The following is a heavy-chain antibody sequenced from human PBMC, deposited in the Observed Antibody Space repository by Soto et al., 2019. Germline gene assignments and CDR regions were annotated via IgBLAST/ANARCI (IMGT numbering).Heavy chain of an antibody. D-gene: IGHD2-15*01. CDR1: GYTFTAFH. V-gene: IGHV1-46*03. CDR3: AMPSYCSGGSCSDAFDN. CDR2: FNPSGGST. J-gene: IGHJ3*02. Sequence: ASVKVSCKASGYTFTAFHIHWFRQAPGQGLQWMGVFNPSGGSTSYAQKFQGRVTMTRDTSTSTVYMELSSLRSEDTAVYYCAMPSYCSGGSCSDAFDNWGQGTMVTVS.